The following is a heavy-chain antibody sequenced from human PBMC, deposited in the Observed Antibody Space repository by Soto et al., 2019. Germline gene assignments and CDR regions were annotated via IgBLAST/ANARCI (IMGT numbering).Heavy chain of an antibody. D-gene: IGHD4-4*01. J-gene: IGHJ4*02. Sequence: VQLQQWGAGLLKPSETLSLTCAVYGGSFSGYHWSWFRQPPGKGLEWIGEINPSGSINYNPSIKCRVTISVDTSKNQFSLNLSSVTAADTAVYYCATFVGATTVTRGSPRDYWGQGTLVTVSS. CDR1: GGSFSGYH. V-gene: IGHV4-34*01. CDR2: INPSGSI. CDR3: ATFVGATTVTRGSPRDY.